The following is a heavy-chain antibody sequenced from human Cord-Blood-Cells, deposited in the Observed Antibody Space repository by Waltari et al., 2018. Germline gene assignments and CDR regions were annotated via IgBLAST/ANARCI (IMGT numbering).Heavy chain of an antibody. D-gene: IGHD3-3*01. Sequence: QVQLVQSGAEVKKPGASVKVSCTVSGYTLTELSMHWVRQAPGKGLEWMGGFDPEDGETIYAQKFQGRVTMTEDTSTDTAYMELSSLRSEDTAVYYCATTTPSKEVGVDAFDIWGQGTMVTVSS. J-gene: IGHJ3*02. CDR2: FDPEDGET. V-gene: IGHV1-24*01. CDR3: ATTTPSKEVGVDAFDI. CDR1: GYTLTELS.